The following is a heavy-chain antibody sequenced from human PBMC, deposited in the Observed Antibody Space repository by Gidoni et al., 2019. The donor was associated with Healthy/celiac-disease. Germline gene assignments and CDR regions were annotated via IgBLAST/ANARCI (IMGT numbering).Heavy chain of an antibody. D-gene: IGHD3-10*01. CDR3: ARFWFGESTDWFDP. CDR2: ISSSSSYI. V-gene: IGHV3-21*01. CDR1: GFTFSSYS. J-gene: IGHJ5*02. Sequence: EVQLVESGGGLVKPGGSLRLSCAASGFTFSSYSMNWVRQAPGKGLEWVSSISSSSSYIYYADSVKGRFTISRDNAKNSLYLQMNSLRAEDTAVYYCARFWFGESTDWFDPWGQGTLVTVSS.